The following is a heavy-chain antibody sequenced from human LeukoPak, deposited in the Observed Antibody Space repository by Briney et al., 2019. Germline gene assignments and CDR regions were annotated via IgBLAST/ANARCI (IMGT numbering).Heavy chain of an antibody. J-gene: IGHJ4*02. D-gene: IGHD2-15*01. CDR2: IVVGSGNT. CDR1: GFTFTSSA. CDR3: AAAQNFPVYCSGGSCSYYLDY. Sequence: TSVTVSCKGSGFTFTSSAMQLVRQARGQRLEWVGWIVVGSGNTNYAQKFQERVTITRDMSTSTAYMELSSLRSEDTDVYYCAAAQNFPVYCSGGSCSYYLDYWGQGTPDTVSS. V-gene: IGHV1-58*02.